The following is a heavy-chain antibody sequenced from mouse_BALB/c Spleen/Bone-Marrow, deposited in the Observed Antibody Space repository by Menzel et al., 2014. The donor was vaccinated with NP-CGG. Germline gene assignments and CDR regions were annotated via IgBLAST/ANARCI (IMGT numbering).Heavy chain of an antibody. CDR2: ISYSGST. V-gene: IGHV3-2*02. Sequence: EVKLVESGPGLVKPSQSLSLTCTVTGYSITSDYAWNWIRQFPGNKLEWMGYISYSGSTSYNPSLKSRISITRDTSKNQFFLQLNPVTTEDTATYYCARNGYYYYFDYWGQGTTLTVSS. J-gene: IGHJ2*01. CDR1: GYSITSDYA. D-gene: IGHD2-3*01. CDR3: ARNGYYYYFDY.